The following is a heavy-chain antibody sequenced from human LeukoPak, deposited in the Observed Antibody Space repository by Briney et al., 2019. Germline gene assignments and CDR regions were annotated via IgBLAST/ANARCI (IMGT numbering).Heavy chain of an antibody. D-gene: IGHD3-10*01. CDR3: ARAMVRGPNFDY. Sequence: ASVKVSCKASGYTFTGYYMHWVRQAPGQGLEWMGWINPNSGGTNYAQKFQGRVTMTRDTSISTAYMELSRLRSDDTAVYYCARAMVRGPNFDYWGQGTLVTVSS. CDR1: GYTFTGYY. V-gene: IGHV1-2*02. CDR2: INPNSGGT. J-gene: IGHJ4*02.